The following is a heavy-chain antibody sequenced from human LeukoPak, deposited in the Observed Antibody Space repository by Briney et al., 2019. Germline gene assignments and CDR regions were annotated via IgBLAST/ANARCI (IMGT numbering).Heavy chain of an antibody. J-gene: IGHJ4*02. CDR3: ARDPYSGSYPPPYFDY. V-gene: IGHV3-33*01. CDR1: GFTFSSYG. CDR2: IWYDGSNK. Sequence: PGRSLRLSCAASGFTFSSYGMHWVRQAPGKGLEWVAVIWYDGSNKYYAGSVKGRFTISRDNSKNTLYLQMNSLRAEDKAVYYCARDPYSGSYPPPYFDYWGQGTLVTVSS. D-gene: IGHD1-26*01.